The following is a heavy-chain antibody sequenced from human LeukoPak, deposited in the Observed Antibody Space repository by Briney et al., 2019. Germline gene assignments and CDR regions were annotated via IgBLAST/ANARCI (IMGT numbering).Heavy chain of an antibody. Sequence: GGSLRLSCAASGLSFSSFAMSWVRQAPARGLEWLSSMKGTGETFYADSVRGRFTLSRDDSRNTVYLQLNNLRVEDTAVYYCARASWVSSADAVRWGQGTVVTVSS. J-gene: IGHJ4*02. CDR1: GLSFSSFA. CDR2: MKGTGET. V-gene: IGHV3-23*01. CDR3: ARASWVSSADAVR. D-gene: IGHD3-16*01.